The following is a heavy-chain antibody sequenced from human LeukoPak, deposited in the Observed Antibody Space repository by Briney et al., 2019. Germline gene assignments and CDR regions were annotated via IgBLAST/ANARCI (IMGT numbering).Heavy chain of an antibody. CDR3: AIERTETYYYDSCGYYHNFDY. V-gene: IGHV3-53*01. D-gene: IGHD3-22*01. J-gene: IGHJ4*02. CDR1: GFTVSSNY. CDR2: IYSGGST. Sequence: GGSLRLSCAASGFTVSSNYMSWVRKAPGKGLEWVSVIYSGGSTYYADSVKGRFTISRDNSKNTLYLQMNSLRDEDTAVYYCAIERTETYYYDSCGYYHNFDYWGQGTLVTVSS.